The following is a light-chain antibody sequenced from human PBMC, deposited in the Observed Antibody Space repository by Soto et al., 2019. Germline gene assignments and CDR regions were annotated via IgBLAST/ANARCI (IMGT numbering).Light chain of an antibody. CDR3: QQSYSTPWT. V-gene: IGKV1-39*01. J-gene: IGKJ1*01. Sequence: DIQMTQSPSSLSASEGDRVTITCRASQSISSYLNWYQQKPGKAPKLLIYAASSLQSGVPSRFSGSGSGTDFTLTISSLQPEDFATYYCQQSYSTPWTFGQGTRWIS. CDR2: AAS. CDR1: QSISSY.